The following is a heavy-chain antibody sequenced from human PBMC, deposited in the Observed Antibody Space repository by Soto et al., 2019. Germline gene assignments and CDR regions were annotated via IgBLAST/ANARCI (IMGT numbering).Heavy chain of an antibody. CDR2: IYYSGST. J-gene: IGHJ5*02. D-gene: IGHD3-10*01. Sequence: PSETLSLTCTVSGGSISSGDYYWSWIRQPPGKGLEWIGDIYYSGSTYYNPSLKSRVTISVDTSKNQFSLKLSSVTAADTAVYYCARDRASPMRNNWFDPWGQGTLVTVSS. CDR3: ARDRASPMRNNWFDP. V-gene: IGHV4-30-4*01. CDR1: GGSISSGDYY.